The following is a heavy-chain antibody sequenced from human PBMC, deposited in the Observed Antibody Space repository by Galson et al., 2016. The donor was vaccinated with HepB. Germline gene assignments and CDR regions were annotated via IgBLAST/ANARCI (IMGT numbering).Heavy chain of an antibody. CDR2: ISTYNGNT. D-gene: IGHD4-11*01. V-gene: IGHV1-18*01. CDR1: GYSFSNYG. J-gene: IGHJ4*02. Sequence: SVKVSCKASGYSFSNYGITWVRQAPGQGLEWMGWISTYNGNTDYDQKLHGRLTLTTDASTTTAYLGLRSLRFDDTAVYYCARGSTATTPLAYWGQGTLVTVSS. CDR3: ARGSTATTPLAY.